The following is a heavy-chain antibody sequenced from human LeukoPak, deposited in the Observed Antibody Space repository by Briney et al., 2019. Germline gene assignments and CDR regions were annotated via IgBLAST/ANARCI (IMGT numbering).Heavy chain of an antibody. J-gene: IGHJ4*02. V-gene: IGHV3-30-3*01. D-gene: IGHD5-24*01. CDR1: GFTFSSYA. Sequence: GGSLRLSCAASGFTFSSYAMHWVRQAPGKGLEWVAVISYDGSNKYYADSVKGRFTISRDNSKNTPYLQMNSLRAEDTAVYYCASQPVGRDGYNDYWGQGTLVTVSS. CDR3: ASQPVGRDGYNDY. CDR2: ISYDGSNK.